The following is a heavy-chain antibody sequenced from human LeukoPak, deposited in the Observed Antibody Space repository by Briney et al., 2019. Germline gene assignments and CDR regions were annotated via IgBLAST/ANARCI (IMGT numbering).Heavy chain of an antibody. CDR1: GGSFSGYY. CDR3: ARGFTIFGVASFGY. V-gene: IGHV4-34*01. Sequence: PSETLSLTCAVYGGSFSGYYWSWIRQPPGKGLEWIGEINHSGSTNYNPSLKSRVTISVDTSKNQFSLKLSSVTAADTAVYYCARGFTIFGVASFGYWGQGTLVTVSS. J-gene: IGHJ4*02. D-gene: IGHD3-3*01. CDR2: INHSGST.